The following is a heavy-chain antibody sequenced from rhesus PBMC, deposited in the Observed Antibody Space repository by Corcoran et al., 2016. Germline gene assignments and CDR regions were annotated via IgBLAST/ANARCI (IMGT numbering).Heavy chain of an antibody. J-gene: IGHJ6*01. D-gene: IGHD2-21*01. CDR3: ARKPSYWTGSWCYGLDS. CDR2: IYGSGWST. CDR1: GGSIRSNY. Sequence: QVQLQESGPGLVKPSETLSITCAVSGGSIRSNYWSWIRQPPGKGLEWFGRIYGSGWSTDYTPSLKTRVTISTDTSKNQFSLQLSSLTAADTAVSYCARKPSYWTGSWCYGLDSWGQGVVVTVSS. V-gene: IGHV4-160*01.